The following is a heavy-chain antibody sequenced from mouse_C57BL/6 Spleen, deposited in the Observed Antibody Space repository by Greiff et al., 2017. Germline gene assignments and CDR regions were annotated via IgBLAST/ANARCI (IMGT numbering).Heavy chain of an antibody. V-gene: IGHV1-82*01. CDR3: ARDYGSRDWYFDV. D-gene: IGHD1-1*01. Sequence: QVQLQQSGPELVKPGASVKISCKASGYAFSSSRMNWVKQRPGKGLEWIGRIYPGDGDTNYNGKFKGKATLTADKSSSTAYMQLSSLTSEDSAVYLCARDYGSRDWYFDVWGTGTTVTVSS. J-gene: IGHJ1*03. CDR1: GYAFSSSR. CDR2: IYPGDGDT.